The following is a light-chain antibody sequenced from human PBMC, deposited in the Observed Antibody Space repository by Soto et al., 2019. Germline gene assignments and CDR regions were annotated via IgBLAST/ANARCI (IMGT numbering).Light chain of an antibody. CDR3: QQYNSYSSWA. V-gene: IGKV1-5*01. J-gene: IGKJ1*01. Sequence: DIQMTQSPSTLSASVGDRVTITCRASQSISSWLAWYQQKPGKAPKLLIYDASSFESGVPSRFSGSGSGTEFTLTISSRQPDDFATYYCQQYNSYSSWAFGQGTKVDI. CDR1: QSISSW. CDR2: DAS.